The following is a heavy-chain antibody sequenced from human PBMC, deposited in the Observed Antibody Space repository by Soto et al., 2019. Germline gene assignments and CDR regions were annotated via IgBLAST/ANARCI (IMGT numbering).Heavy chain of an antibody. Sequence: QVQLQESGPGLVKPSQTLSLTCTVSGGSISSGGYYWSWISQHPGKGLDWLGYIYYSGRTYSNPSLKSRVTISVDTSKNQFSLKLSSVAAADTAVYYCARDRGYYDSSGYSGGNWFDPWGQGTLVTVSS. CDR1: GGSISSGGYY. CDR3: ARDRGYYDSSGYSGGNWFDP. CDR2: IYYSGRT. V-gene: IGHV4-31*03. D-gene: IGHD3-22*01. J-gene: IGHJ5*02.